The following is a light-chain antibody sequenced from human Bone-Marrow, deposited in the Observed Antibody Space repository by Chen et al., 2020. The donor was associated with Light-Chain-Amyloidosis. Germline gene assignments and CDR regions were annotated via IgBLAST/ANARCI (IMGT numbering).Light chain of an antibody. CDR2: RDT. CDR3: QSADSSGTYEVI. Sequence: SYELTQPPSVSVSPGQTARITCSGDDLPTKYAYWYQQKPGQAPRLVIHRDTERPSGISGRFSGYSSGTTATLPISGVQAEDEADYHCQSADSSGTYEVIFGGGTKLTVL. CDR1: DLPTKY. V-gene: IGLV3-25*03. J-gene: IGLJ2*01.